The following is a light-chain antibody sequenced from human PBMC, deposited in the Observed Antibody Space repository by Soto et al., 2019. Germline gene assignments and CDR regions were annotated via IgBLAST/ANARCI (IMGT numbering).Light chain of an antibody. CDR3: SSYTSSSTYV. V-gene: IGLV2-18*02. CDR2: DVS. Sequence: QSVLTQPPSVSGSPGQSVTISCTGTSSDVGSYNRVSWYQQPPGTAPKVMIHDVSNRPSGVPDRFSGSKSGNTASLTISGLQAEDESDYYCSSYTSSSTYVFGTGTKVTVL. CDR1: SSDVGSYNR. J-gene: IGLJ1*01.